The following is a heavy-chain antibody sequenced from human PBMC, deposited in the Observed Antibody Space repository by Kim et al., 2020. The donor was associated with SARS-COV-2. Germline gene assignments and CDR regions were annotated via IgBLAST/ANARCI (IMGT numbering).Heavy chain of an antibody. CDR2: IYYSGST. Sequence: SETLSLTCTVSGGSISSSSYYWGWIRQPPGKGLEWIGSIYYSGSTYYNPSLKSRVTISVDTSKNQFSLKLSSVTAADMAVYYCARGRFHFDYWGQGTLVT. J-gene: IGHJ4*02. D-gene: IGHD3-10*01. CDR3: ARGRFHFDY. V-gene: IGHV4-39*07. CDR1: GGSISSSSYY.